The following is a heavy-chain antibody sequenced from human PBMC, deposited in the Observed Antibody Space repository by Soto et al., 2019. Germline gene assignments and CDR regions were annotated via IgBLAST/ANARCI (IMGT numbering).Heavy chain of an antibody. D-gene: IGHD3-22*01. Sequence: QVQLVESGGGVVQPERSLRLSCEASGFIFSSYGMHWVRQAPGKGLEWVAVVSHDGSNKKYVDSVEGRFTISRDNSKNTLYLQMNSLRAEDTAVYYCAKDAYCYSSSGYYIFDYWGQGTLVTVSS. V-gene: IGHV3-30*18. J-gene: IGHJ4*02. CDR3: AKDAYCYSSSGYYIFDY. CDR2: VSHDGSNK. CDR1: GFIFSSYG.